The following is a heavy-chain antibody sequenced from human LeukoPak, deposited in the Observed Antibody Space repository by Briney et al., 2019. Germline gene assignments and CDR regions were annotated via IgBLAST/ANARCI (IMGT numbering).Heavy chain of an antibody. Sequence: GGSLGLSCAASGFSFRTYEMNWVRQAPGKGLEWVSHISSGGNTEYYVDSVRGRFSMPRDNAKNLLFLQMNSLRAEDTAVYYCARDTVNGPFVISLDYWGQGALLTVSS. V-gene: IGHV3-48*03. J-gene: IGHJ4*02. CDR3: ARDTVNGPFVISLDY. CDR1: GFSFRTYE. CDR2: ISSGGNTE. D-gene: IGHD2-8*01.